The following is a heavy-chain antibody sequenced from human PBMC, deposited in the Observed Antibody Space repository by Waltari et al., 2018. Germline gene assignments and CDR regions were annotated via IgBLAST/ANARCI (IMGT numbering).Heavy chain of an antibody. CDR1: GHSVNNDFY. V-gene: IGHV4-38-2*02. Sequence: QVQLRESGPGLVRSSETLSLTCTVSGHSVNNDFYWSWIRQSPGGGLEWLASIDHTGSAHYNSSLKSRVSISTDMSTKQFFLTLTHLTAADTAVYYCAEEGNTTAGLFDSWGQGTLVTVSS. CDR3: AEEGNTTAGLFDS. CDR2: IDHTGSA. J-gene: IGHJ4*02. D-gene: IGHD6-25*01.